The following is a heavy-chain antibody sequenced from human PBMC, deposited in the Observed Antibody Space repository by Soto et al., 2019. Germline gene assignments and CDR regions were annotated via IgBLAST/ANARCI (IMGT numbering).Heavy chain of an antibody. D-gene: IGHD2-21*01. CDR2: IGPNGNGP. CDR3: LNERHISGWC. Sequence: CVRQTPGKGLEYVSAIGPNGNGPYYADSVKGRFTISRDNSENKLYLQMTSLRVEDSAPYYRLNERHISGWCWGRG. J-gene: IGHJ4*02. V-gene: IGHV3-64D*06.